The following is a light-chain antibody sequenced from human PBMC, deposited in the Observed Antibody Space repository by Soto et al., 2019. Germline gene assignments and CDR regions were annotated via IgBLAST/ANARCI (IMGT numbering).Light chain of an antibody. CDR3: CSSAPESTYV. CDR1: SSDVGAYNS. J-gene: IGLJ1*01. V-gene: IGLV2-23*01. Sequence: QSVLARPASVSGSPGQSITISCTGTSSDVGAYNSVSWYQQHPHKAPQVIIYKGTQRPSGISNRFSGSTSGTVASLTISGLQADDEADYFCCSSAPESTYVFGTGTKVTVL. CDR2: KGT.